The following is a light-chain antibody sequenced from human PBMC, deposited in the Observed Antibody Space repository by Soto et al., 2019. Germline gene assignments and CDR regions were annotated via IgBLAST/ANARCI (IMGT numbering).Light chain of an antibody. J-gene: IGKJ1*01. CDR1: QSFSSNY. CDR2: GAS. CDR3: QQYSSEWT. Sequence: EIVLTQSPGTLSLSPGERATLSCRASQSFSSNYLAWYQQKPGQAPRLLIYGASTRATGIPDRFSGTESGTDFTFTISRLEPEDSAVYYCQQYSSEWTFGQGTKGDIK. V-gene: IGKV3-20*01.